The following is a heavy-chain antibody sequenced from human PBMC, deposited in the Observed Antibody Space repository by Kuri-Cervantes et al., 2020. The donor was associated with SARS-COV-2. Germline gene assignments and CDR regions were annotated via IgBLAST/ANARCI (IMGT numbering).Heavy chain of an antibody. J-gene: IGHJ6*03. V-gene: IGHV4-34*09. D-gene: IGHD3-16*01. CDR3: ARTYDYVWGSFTIYYMDV. Sequence: LSSTFAVYGGSFSAYYWSWFRQPPGKGLEWIGYILHTGSTYYNPSLRSRVSISVDTSRNQFSLEVSSVTDADTAVYYCARTYDYVWGSFTIYYMDVWGKGTTVTVSS. CDR1: GGSFSAYY. CDR2: ILHTGST.